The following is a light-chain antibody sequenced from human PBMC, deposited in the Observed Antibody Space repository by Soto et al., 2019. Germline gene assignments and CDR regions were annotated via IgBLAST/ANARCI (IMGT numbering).Light chain of an antibody. CDR3: QHYDNLPYT. Sequence: DIQMTQSLSSLSASVGDRVTITCQASQDITKYLSWFQQKPGKVPKLLIYDASELETGVPSRFSGSGSGTDFTFTISSLQPEDIATYYCQHYDNLPYTFGQGTKLEMK. CDR1: QDITKY. J-gene: IGKJ2*01. V-gene: IGKV1-33*01. CDR2: DAS.